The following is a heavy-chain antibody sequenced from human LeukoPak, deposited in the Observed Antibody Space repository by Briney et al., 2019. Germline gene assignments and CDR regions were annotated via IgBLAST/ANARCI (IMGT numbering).Heavy chain of an antibody. V-gene: IGHV3-33*08. D-gene: IGHD3-10*01. J-gene: IGHJ6*02. CDR3: AREGSGMDV. CDR2: IWYDGSNK. CDR1: GFTFSSYS. Sequence: GGSLRLSCAASGFTFSSYSMHWVRQAPGKGLEWVAVIWYDGSNKYYADSVKGRFTISRDNSKNTLYLQMNSLRAEDTAVYYCAREGSGMDVWGQGTTVTVSS.